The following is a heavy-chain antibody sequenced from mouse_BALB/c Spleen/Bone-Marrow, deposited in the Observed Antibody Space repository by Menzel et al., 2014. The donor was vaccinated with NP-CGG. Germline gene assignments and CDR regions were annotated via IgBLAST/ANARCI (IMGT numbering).Heavy chain of an antibody. CDR1: GISITTGNYR. CDR2: IYYSGTI. CDR3: ARYYGNYFDY. J-gene: IGHJ2*01. V-gene: IGHV3-5*02. D-gene: IGHD2-1*01. Sequence: EVKVVESGPGLVKPSQTVSLTCTVTGISITTGNYRWSWIRQFPGNKLEWIGYIYYSGTITYNPSLTSRTTITRDTSKNQFFLEMNSLTAEDTATYYYARYYGNYFDYWGQGTTLTVSS.